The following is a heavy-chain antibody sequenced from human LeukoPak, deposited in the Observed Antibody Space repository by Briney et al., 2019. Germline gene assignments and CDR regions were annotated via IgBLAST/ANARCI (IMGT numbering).Heavy chain of an antibody. J-gene: IGHJ4*02. V-gene: IGHV4-59*01. CDR3: ASGDYYGSGSLYYFDY. D-gene: IGHD3-10*01. CDR1: GGSISGSY. CDR2: IYSSGTT. Sequence: SETLSLTCAVSGGSISGSYWSWIRQPPGKGLEWIGYIYSSGTTNYNPSLKSRVTISVDTSKNQFSLKLSSVTAADTAVYYCASGDYYGSGSLYYFDYWGQGTLVTVSS.